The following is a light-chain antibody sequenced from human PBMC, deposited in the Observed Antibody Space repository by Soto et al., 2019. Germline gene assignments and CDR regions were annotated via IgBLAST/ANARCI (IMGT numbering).Light chain of an antibody. CDR3: AAWDDSLMGSV. V-gene: IGLV2-11*01. CDR2: DVS. J-gene: IGLJ1*01. CDR1: SSDVGGYNY. Sequence: QSALTQPRSVSGSPGQSVTISCTGTSSDVGGYNYVSWYQQHPGKAPKLMIYDVSKRPSGVPDRFSGSKSGNTASLTISGLQAEDEADYYCAAWDDSLMGSVFGTGTKLTVL.